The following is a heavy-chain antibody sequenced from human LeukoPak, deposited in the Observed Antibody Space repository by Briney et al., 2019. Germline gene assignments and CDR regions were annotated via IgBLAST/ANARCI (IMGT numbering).Heavy chain of an antibody. J-gene: IGHJ6*02. CDR1: GFTFSSYA. CDR3: ARYCITTSCQDDNSYYGMDV. CDR2: ISYST. D-gene: IGHD2-2*01. V-gene: IGHV3-23*01. Sequence: GGSLRLPCAASGFTFSSYAVSWARQAPGKGLEWVSAISYSTYYADSVKGRFTISRDNSKNTLYLLMNSLRAEDTAVYFCARYCITTSCQDDNSYYGMDVWGQGTTVTVSS.